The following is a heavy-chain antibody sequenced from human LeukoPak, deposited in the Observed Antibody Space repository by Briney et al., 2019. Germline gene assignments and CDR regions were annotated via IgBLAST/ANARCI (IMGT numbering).Heavy chain of an antibody. CDR1: GFTVSSNY. V-gene: IGHV3-66*01. CDR3: ARVRYYYGSGSYRGFYYFDY. Sequence: GGSLRLSCAASGFTVSSNYMSWVRQAPGKGLEWVSVIYSGGSTYYADSVKGRFTISRDNSKNTLYLQMNSLRAEDTAVCYCARVRYYYGSGSYRGFYYFDYWGQGTLVTVSS. J-gene: IGHJ4*02. CDR2: IYSGGST. D-gene: IGHD3-10*01.